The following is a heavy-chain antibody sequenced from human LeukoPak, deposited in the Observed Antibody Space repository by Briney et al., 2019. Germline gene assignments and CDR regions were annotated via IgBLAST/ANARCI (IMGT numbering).Heavy chain of an antibody. V-gene: IGHV3-74*01. J-gene: IGHJ5*02. CDR2: INGDGSST. CDR1: GFSFNTYW. CDR3: ARDKGYSIDQ. Sequence: GGSLRLSCAASGFSFNTYWMHWVRQAPGTGLVWVSRINGDGSSTSYADFVKGRFAISRDNAKNTLYLQMNSLRAEETAIYYCARDKGYSIDQWGQGTLVTVSS. D-gene: IGHD5-18*01.